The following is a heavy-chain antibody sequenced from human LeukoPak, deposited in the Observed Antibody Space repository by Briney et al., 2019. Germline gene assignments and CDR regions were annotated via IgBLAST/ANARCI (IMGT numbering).Heavy chain of an antibody. J-gene: IGHJ4*02. V-gene: IGHV4-59*08. D-gene: IGHD6-19*01. CDR1: GGFNTHYY. CDR2: IYYSGST. Sequence: PSETLSLTCSVSGGFNTHYYWTWIRQPPGKGLEWIGYIYYSGSTYYNPSLKSRVTISVDTSKNQFSLKLSSVTAADTAVYYCARNRIAVAGNDYWGQGTLVTVSS. CDR3: ARNRIAVAGNDY.